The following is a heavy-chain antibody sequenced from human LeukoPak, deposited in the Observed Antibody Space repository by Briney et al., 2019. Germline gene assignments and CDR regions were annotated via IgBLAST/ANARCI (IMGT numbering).Heavy chain of an antibody. D-gene: IGHD3-3*01. CDR3: GRETDFGVVTN. CDR1: GDSVSSNGAA. V-gene: IGHV6-1*01. CDR2: TYYRSQQWYS. Sequence: SQTLSLTCAISGDSVSSNGAAWDWIRQSPSRGLEWLGRTYYRSQQWYSDYAPSVKGRITVNADTSQNQFSLHLNSVTPEDTAVYYCGRETDFGVVTNWGQGTLVTVSS. J-gene: IGHJ4*02.